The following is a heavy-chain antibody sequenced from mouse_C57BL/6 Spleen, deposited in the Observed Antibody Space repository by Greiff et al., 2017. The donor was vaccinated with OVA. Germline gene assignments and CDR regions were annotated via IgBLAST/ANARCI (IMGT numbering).Heavy chain of an antibody. CDR3: TTPYYYGSSYGWYFDV. CDR2: IDPEDGDT. CDR1: GFNIKDYY. D-gene: IGHD1-1*01. Sequence: EVKLQESGAELVRPGASVKLSCTASGFNIKDYYMHWVKQRPEQGLEWIGRIDPEDGDTEYAPKFQGKATMTADTSSNTAYLQLSSLTSEDTAVYYCTTPYYYGSSYGWYFDVWGTGTTVTVSS. J-gene: IGHJ1*03. V-gene: IGHV14-1*01.